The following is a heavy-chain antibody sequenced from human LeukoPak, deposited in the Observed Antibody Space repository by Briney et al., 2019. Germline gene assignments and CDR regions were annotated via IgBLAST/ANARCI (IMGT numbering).Heavy chain of an antibody. J-gene: IGHJ6*03. D-gene: IGHD2-2*01. CDR3: ARVLGYCSSTSCSQYMDV. CDR2: IYSGGST. Sequence: PGGSLRLSCAASGFTVGSNYMSWVRQAPGKGLEWVSVIYSGGSTYYADSVKGRFTISRDNSKNTLYLQMNSLRAEDTAVYYCARVLGYCSSTSCSQYMDVWGKGTTVTISS. V-gene: IGHV3-53*01. CDR1: GFTVGSNY.